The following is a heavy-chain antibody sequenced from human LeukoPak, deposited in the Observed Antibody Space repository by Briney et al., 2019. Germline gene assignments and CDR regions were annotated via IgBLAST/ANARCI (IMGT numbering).Heavy chain of an antibody. D-gene: IGHD2-2*02. V-gene: IGHV4-34*01. CDR2: INHSGST. J-gene: IGHJ5*02. CDR1: GGSFSGYY. CDR3: ARRRPYCSSTSCYRGGWFDP. Sequence: SETLSLTRAVYGGSFSGYYWSWIRQPPGKGLEWIGEINHSGSTNYNPSLKSRVTISVDTSKNQFSLKLSSVTAADTAVYYCARRRPYCSSTSCYRGGWFDPWGQGTLVTVSS.